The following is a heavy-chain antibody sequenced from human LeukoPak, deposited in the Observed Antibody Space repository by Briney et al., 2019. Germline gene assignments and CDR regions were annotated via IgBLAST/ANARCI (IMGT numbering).Heavy chain of an antibody. CDR1: GFTFRSYA. Sequence: GGSLRLSCAASGFTFRSYAMTWVRQAPGKGLEWVSSLSGRGGSIYYADSVKGRFTISRDNSKNTLYLQMNSLRLEDTAVYYCGRLMGGYDSYFYGMDVWGQGTTVTVSS. V-gene: IGHV3-23*01. CDR2: LSGRGGSI. CDR3: GRLMGGYDSYFYGMDV. J-gene: IGHJ6*02. D-gene: IGHD5-12*01.